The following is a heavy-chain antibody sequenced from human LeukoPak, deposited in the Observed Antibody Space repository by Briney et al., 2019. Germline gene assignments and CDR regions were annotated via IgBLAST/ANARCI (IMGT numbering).Heavy chain of an antibody. J-gene: IGHJ4*02. Sequence: ASVKVSCKASGYTFTSYDINWVRQATGQGLEWMGWMNPNSGNTGYAQKFQGRVTMTRNTSISTAYMELSSLRSEDTAVYYCARGLSRPVIGSGWSRGDYWGQGTLVTVSS. CDR2: MNPNSGNT. V-gene: IGHV1-8*01. D-gene: IGHD6-19*01. CDR3: ARGLSRPVIGSGWSRGDY. CDR1: GYTFTSYD.